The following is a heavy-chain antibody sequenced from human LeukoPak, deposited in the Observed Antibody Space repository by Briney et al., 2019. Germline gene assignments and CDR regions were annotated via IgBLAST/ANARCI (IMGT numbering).Heavy chain of an antibody. Sequence: SETLSLTCTVSGGSISSYYWIWIRQPPGKGLEWIGYIYYSGSTNYNPSLKSRVTISVDTSKNQFSLKLSSVTAADTAVYYCARDLELWGQGTLVTVSS. CDR3: ARDLEL. D-gene: IGHD2/OR15-2a*01. CDR2: IYYSGST. J-gene: IGHJ4*02. V-gene: IGHV4-59*01. CDR1: GGSISSYY.